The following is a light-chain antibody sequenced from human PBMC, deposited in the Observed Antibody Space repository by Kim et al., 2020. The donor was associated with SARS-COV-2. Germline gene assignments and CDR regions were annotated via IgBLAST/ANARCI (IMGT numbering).Light chain of an antibody. CDR2: DAS. Sequence: TPGERPTLACRASQSIDSYLAGYQQRPGQPPRLLIYDASNRATGIPARFSGSGSGTDFTLSIRSLEPEDCAVYYCQRRTTWHPWTVGQGNKVDIK. V-gene: IGKV3-11*01. CDR1: QSIDSY. CDR3: QRRTTWHPWT. J-gene: IGKJ1*01.